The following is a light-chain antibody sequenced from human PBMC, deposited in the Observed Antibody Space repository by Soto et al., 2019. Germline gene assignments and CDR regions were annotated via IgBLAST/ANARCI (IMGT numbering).Light chain of an antibody. J-gene: IGLJ1*01. CDR3: CSYANTKSYV. CDR2: GVT. V-gene: IGLV2-8*01. CDR1: SSDVGGYDY. Sequence: QSVLTQPPSASGSPGQSVTISCTGTSSDVGGYDYVSWYQQYPGKAPRLMIYGVTKRPSGVPDRFSGSKSGNTASLTVSGLQAEDEADDYCCSYANTKSYVFGTGTKVTVL.